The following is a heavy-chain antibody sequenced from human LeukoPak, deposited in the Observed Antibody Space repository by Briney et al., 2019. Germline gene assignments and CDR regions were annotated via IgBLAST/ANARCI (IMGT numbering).Heavy chain of an antibody. J-gene: IGHJ4*02. CDR3: ARQRWLQLLDY. Sequence: PSETLSLTCTVSGGSISSSSYYWGWIRQPPGKGLEWIGSIYYSGSTYYNPSLKSRVTISVDTSRNQFSLKLSSVTAADTAVYYCARQRWLQLLDYWGQGTLVTVSS. CDR2: IYYSGST. CDR1: GGSISSSSYY. V-gene: IGHV4-39*01. D-gene: IGHD5-12*01.